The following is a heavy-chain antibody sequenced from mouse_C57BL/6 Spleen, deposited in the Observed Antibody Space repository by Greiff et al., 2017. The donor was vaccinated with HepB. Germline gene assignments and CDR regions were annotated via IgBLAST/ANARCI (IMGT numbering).Heavy chain of an antibody. V-gene: IGHV1-59*01. CDR2: IDPSDSYT. D-gene: IGHD1-1*01. CDR1: GYTFTSYW. J-gene: IGHJ2*01. Sequence: QVQLQQPGAELVRPGTSVKLSCKASGYTFTSYWMHWVKQRPGQGLEWIGVIDPSDSYTNYNQKFKGKATLTVDTSSSTAYMQLSSLTSEDSAVYYCAKPKGFITHYYFDYWGQGTTLTVSS. CDR3: AKPKGFITHYYFDY.